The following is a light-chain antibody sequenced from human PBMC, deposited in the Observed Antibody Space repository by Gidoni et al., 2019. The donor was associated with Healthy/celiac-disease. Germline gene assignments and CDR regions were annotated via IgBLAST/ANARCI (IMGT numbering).Light chain of an antibody. CDR1: QGISSA. J-gene: IGKJ4*01. V-gene: IGKV1D-13*01. CDR3: HQFNNYPHVLT. Sequence: IQLTQPPSPLPASVGDRVTITCRASQGISSAVGWYQQKTGKAPKLLIYDADSLESGVTSRFSGSGSGTDLTLTISSLQPEAFATSYCHQFNNYPHVLTFGGGTKVEIK. CDR2: DAD.